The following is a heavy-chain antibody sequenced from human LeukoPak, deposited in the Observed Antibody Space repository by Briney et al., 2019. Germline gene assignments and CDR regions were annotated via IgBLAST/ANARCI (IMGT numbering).Heavy chain of an antibody. CDR3: AKDLVATGRYFDY. CDR1: GFTFRNYG. V-gene: IGHV3-30*02. Sequence: GGSLRLSCAASGFTFRNYGMHWVRQAPGQGLQWVAFIRYHGNDKYYAASVKGRFTVSRDNSESTLYLQMNSLRTEDTAVYYCAKDLVATGRYFDYWGQGTPVTVSS. D-gene: IGHD5-12*01. J-gene: IGHJ4*02. CDR2: IRYHGNDK.